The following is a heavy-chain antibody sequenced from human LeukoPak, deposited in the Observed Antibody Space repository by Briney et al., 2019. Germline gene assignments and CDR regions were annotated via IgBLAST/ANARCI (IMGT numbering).Heavy chain of an antibody. CDR2: IGSKTYGETT. Sequence: GGSLRLSCTTSGFIFGRYNMSWVRQAPGKGLEWISFIGSKTYGETTEYAASVRGRFTLSRDDSKGIAYLQMNSLRTEDTAVYFCTRPLIVGSLPDYWGRGTLVTVSS. J-gene: IGHJ4*02. CDR3: TRPLIVGSLPDY. CDR1: GFIFGRYN. V-gene: IGHV3-49*04. D-gene: IGHD1-26*01.